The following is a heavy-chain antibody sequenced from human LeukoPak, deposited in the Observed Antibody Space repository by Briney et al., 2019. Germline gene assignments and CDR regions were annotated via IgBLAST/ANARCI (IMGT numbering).Heavy chain of an antibody. CDR1: GYTFTGYY. CDR2: INPNNGGT. D-gene: IGHD2-2*01. J-gene: IGHJ5*02. V-gene: IGHV1-2*06. Sequence: ASVKVSCKASGYTFTGYYMHWVRQAPGQGLEWMGRINPNNGGTNYAQKFQGSVTMTRDTSISTAYMELSRLRSDDTAVYCCARSRSGPALTWGQGTLVTVSS. CDR3: ARSRSGPALT.